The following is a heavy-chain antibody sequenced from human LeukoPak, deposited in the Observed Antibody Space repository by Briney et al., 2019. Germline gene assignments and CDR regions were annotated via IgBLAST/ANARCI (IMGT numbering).Heavy chain of an antibody. CDR3: ARQLRYCSSTSCLNY. V-gene: IGHV4-34*01. D-gene: IGHD2-2*01. J-gene: IGHJ4*02. CDR1: GGSFSGYY. CDR2: IYFSGST. Sequence: PSETLSLTCAVYGGSFSGYYWSWIRQPPGKGLEWIGSIYFSGSTYYNPSLKSRVTISVDTSKNQFSLKLSSVTAADTAVYYCARQLRYCSSTSCLNYWGQGTLVTVSS.